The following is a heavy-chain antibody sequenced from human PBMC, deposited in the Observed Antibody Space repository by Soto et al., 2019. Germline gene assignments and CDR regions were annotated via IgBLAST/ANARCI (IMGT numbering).Heavy chain of an antibody. V-gene: IGHV3-21*01. CDR2: ISSGSNYI. J-gene: IGHJ3*02. D-gene: IGHD1-26*01. Sequence: EVQLVESGGGLVKPGGSLRLSCAPSAFTFSSYSMNWVRQAPGKGLEWVSSISSGSNYIYYADSVKGRFTIPRDNAKNSLYLQMNSLRVEDTAVYYCARGGTYYAFDIWGQGTVVTVSS. CDR3: ARGGTYYAFDI. CDR1: AFTFSSYS.